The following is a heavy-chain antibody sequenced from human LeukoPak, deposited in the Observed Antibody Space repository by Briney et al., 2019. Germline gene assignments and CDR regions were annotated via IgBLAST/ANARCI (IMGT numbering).Heavy chain of an antibody. V-gene: IGHV1-3*01. J-gene: IGHJ5*02. CDR1: GYTFTGYY. CDR2: INAGNGNT. CDR3: AREQGSYSSSSYWFDP. Sequence: ASVKVSCKDSGYTFTGYYMHWVRQAPGQGLEWMGWINAGNGNTKYSQKFQGRVTITRDTSASTAYMELSSLRSEDTAVYYCAREQGSYSSSSYWFDPWGQGTLVTVSS. D-gene: IGHD6-6*01.